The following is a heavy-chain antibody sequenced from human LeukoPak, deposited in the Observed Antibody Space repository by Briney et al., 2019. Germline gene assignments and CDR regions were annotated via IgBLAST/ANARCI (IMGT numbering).Heavy chain of an antibody. J-gene: IGHJ6*02. CDR1: GFTFSDYY. V-gene: IGHV3-11*01. CDR2: ISGSGSTI. CDR3: ARDAGHQLSRRNYYAMDV. D-gene: IGHD2-2*01. Sequence: GGSLRLSCADSGFTFSDYYMSWIRQAPGKGLEWVSYISGSGSTIYYADSVKGRFTISRDNAKNSLYLQMNSLRAEDTAVYYCARDAGHQLSRRNYYAMDVWGQGTTVTVSS.